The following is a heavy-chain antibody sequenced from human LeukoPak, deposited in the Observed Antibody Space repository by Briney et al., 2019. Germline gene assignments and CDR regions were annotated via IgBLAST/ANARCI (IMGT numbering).Heavy chain of an antibody. CDR2: ISGSGGST. CDR3: AKDRYCSGGSCYSGSLPDAFDI. D-gene: IGHD2-15*01. V-gene: IGHV3-23*01. J-gene: IGHJ3*02. Sequence: GGSLRLSCAASGFTFSSYAMSWVRQAPGQGLGWVSAISGSGGSTYYADSVKGRSTISRDNSKNTLYLQMNSLRAEDTAVYYCAKDRYCSGGSCYSGSLPDAFDIWGQGTMVTVSS. CDR1: GFTFSSYA.